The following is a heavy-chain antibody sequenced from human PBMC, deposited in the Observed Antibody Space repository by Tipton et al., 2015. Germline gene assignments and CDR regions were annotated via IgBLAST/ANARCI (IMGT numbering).Heavy chain of an antibody. CDR3: ARRRRGAFDI. Sequence: TLSLTCTVSGDSISSSSYYWGWIRQPPGKGLEWIGNIYYSGSPYYSPSLESRVTISVDTSKNQFSLRLSSVTAADTAVYYCARRRRGAFDIWGQGTMVTVSS. V-gene: IGHV4-39*01. CDR1: GDSISSSSYY. J-gene: IGHJ3*02. D-gene: IGHD3-10*01. CDR2: IYYSGSP.